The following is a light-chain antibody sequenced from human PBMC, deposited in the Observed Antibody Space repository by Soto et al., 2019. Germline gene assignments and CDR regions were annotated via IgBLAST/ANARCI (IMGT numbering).Light chain of an antibody. Sequence: DIQMTQSPSTLSASVGDRVTITCRASQSISSHLAWYQQRPGKAPEVLIYDASTLESGVPSRFSGSGSGTKFTLTSSSLQPDDFATYYCQQYSSNSYTFGQGTKLEIK. J-gene: IGKJ2*01. CDR3: QQYSSNSYT. CDR1: QSISSH. CDR2: DAS. V-gene: IGKV1-5*01.